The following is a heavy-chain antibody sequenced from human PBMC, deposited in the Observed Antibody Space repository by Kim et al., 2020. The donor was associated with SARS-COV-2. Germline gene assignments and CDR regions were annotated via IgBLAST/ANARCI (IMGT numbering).Heavy chain of an antibody. CDR3: AKDGITMGPGVHFDY. V-gene: IGHV3-23*01. Sequence: SRKGRITNSRDNSKNTLYLQMNRLRAEETAVYYCAKDGITMGPGVHFDYWGQGTLVTVSS. D-gene: IGHD3-10*01. J-gene: IGHJ4*02.